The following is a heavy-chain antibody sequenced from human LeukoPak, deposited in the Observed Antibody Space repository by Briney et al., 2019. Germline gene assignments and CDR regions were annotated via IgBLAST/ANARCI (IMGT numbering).Heavy chain of an antibody. CDR3: GRVGAYYGSGSYSDY. D-gene: IGHD3-10*01. CDR1: GFTFSSHW. J-gene: IGHJ4*02. V-gene: IGHV3-74*01. CDR2: IKSDGITT. Sequence: PGGSLRLSCAASGFTFSSHWMHWVRQAPGKGLVWVSRIKSDGITTNYADFVRGRFSISRDNAKKSLYLQMNSLRAEDTAVHYCGRVGAYYGSGSYSDYWGQGTLVTVSS.